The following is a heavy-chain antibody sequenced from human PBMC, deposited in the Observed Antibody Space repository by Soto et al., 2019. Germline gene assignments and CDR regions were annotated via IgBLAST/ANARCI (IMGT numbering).Heavy chain of an antibody. V-gene: IGHV4-59*01. Sequence: SETVSLTCTVSGGSISSYYWSWIRQPPGKGLEWIGYIYYSGSTNYNPSLKSRVTISVDASKNQLSLKLSSVTAADTAVYYCARSREMYYYDSSGYYAHWGQGTLVTVSS. CDR2: IYYSGST. D-gene: IGHD3-22*01. CDR3: ARSREMYYYDSSGYYAH. CDR1: GGSISSYY. J-gene: IGHJ4*02.